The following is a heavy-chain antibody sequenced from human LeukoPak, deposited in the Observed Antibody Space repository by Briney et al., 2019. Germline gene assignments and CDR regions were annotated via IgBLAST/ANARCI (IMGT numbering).Heavy chain of an antibody. CDR2: ISGSGGST. J-gene: IGHJ4*02. D-gene: IGHD7-27*01. V-gene: IGHV3-23*01. CDR1: GFTFSSHA. Sequence: TGGSLRLSCAASGFTFSSHAMSWVRQAPGKGLEWVSAISGSGGSTYYADSVKGRFTISRDNSKNTLYLQMNSLRAEDTAVYYCAKRLGMSDSYGRAFDFWGQGTLVTVSS. CDR3: AKRLGMSDSYGRAFDF.